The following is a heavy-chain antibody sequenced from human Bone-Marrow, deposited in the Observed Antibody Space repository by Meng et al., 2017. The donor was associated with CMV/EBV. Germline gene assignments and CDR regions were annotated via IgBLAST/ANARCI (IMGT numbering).Heavy chain of an antibody. D-gene: IGHD5-18*01. CDR3: ARVGQLRYADY. CDR1: GFTFDDYA. Sequence: SLKISCAASGFTFDDYAMHWVRQAPGKGLEWVSGISWNSGSIGYADSVKGRFTISRDNSKNTLYLQMNSLRAEDTAVYYCARVGQLRYADYWGQGTLVTVSS. J-gene: IGHJ4*02. CDR2: ISWNSGSI. V-gene: IGHV3-9*01.